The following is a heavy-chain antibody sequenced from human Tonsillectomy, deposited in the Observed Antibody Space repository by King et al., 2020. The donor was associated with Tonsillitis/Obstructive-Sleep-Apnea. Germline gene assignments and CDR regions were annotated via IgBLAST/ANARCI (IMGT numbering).Heavy chain of an antibody. V-gene: IGHV1-46*01. Sequence: QLVQSGAEVKKPGASVIVSCKASGYTFTSYYMHWVRQAPGQGLEWMGIINPSDSGTNYAQKFQGRVTLTRDTSTSTVHMELSSLRSEDTAVYYCAREALAAAGTILDYWGQGTLVTVSS. D-gene: IGHD6-13*01. CDR3: AREALAAAGTILDY. J-gene: IGHJ4*02. CDR1: GYTFTSYY. CDR2: INPSDSGT.